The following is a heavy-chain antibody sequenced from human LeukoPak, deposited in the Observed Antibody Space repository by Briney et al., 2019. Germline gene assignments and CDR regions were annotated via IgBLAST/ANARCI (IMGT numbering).Heavy chain of an antibody. J-gene: IGHJ4*02. Sequence: SETLSLTCTVSGGSISSYYWSWIRQPAGKGLEWIGRIYTSGSTNYNPSLKSRVTMSVDTSKNQFSLKLSSVTAADTAVYYCARERTDGYVWGSYRRLNYFDYWGQGTLVTVSS. CDR3: ARERTDGYVWGSYRRLNYFDY. CDR2: IYTSGST. V-gene: IGHV4-4*07. CDR1: GGSISSYY. D-gene: IGHD3-16*02.